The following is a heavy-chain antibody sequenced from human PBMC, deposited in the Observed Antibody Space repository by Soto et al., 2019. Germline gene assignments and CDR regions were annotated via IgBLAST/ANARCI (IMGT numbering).Heavy chain of an antibody. CDR1: GFLFNTYS. CDR3: ARLLGGYTSSWDFDS. V-gene: IGHV3-48*02. Sequence: GSLRLSCAASGFLFNTYSMNWVRQAPGKGLEWLSYISTSTSTIYYADSVRGRFTISRDNAKNSLYLQMNSLRDDDTAVYYCARLLGGYTSSWDFDSWGQGTLVTVSS. CDR2: ISTSTSTI. D-gene: IGHD6-13*01. J-gene: IGHJ4*02.